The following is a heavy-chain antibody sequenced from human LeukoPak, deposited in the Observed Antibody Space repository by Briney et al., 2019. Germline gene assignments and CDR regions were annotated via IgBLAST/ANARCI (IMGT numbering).Heavy chain of an antibody. CDR3: TRRGYSSSSGDPDAFDI. Sequence: GGSLRLSCAASGFTFSGSAMHWVRQASGKGLEWVGRIRSKANSYATAYAASVKGRFTISRDDSKNTACLQMDSLKTEDTAVYYCTRRGYSSSSGDPDAFDIWGQGTMVTVSS. CDR2: IRSKANSYAT. J-gene: IGHJ3*02. V-gene: IGHV3-73*01. CDR1: GFTFSGSA. D-gene: IGHD6-6*01.